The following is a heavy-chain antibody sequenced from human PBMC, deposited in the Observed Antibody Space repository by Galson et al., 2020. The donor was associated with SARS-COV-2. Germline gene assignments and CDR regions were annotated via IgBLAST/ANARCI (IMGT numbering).Heavy chain of an antibody. CDR3: ARVQVGYSGYNLMYYRGMDV. CDR1: GGAFNSYV. Sequence: SVKVSCKASGGAFNSYVINWVRQAPGQGLEWMGAINHTFDSINYAQNFQGRLTIHAEESTSTAYLELSGLRSGDTAVYYCARVQVGYSGYNLMYYRGMDVWGQGTTVTVSS. CDR2: INHTFDSI. V-gene: IGHV1-69*13. D-gene: IGHD5-12*01. J-gene: IGHJ6*02.